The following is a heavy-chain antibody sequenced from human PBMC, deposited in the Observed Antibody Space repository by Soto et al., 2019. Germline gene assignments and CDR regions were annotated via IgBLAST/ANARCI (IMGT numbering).Heavy chain of an antibody. CDR1: GFTLSNYA. Sequence: GGSLRLSCAASGFTLSNYAMSWVRQAPGKGLEWVSVISGSGGSTYYADSVKGRFTISRDNSKNTLYLQMNSLRAEDTAVYYCAKHSGGPDYYYYGVDVWGQGTTVTVSS. D-gene: IGHD2-15*01. CDR3: AKHSGGPDYYYYGVDV. CDR2: ISGSGGST. J-gene: IGHJ6*02. V-gene: IGHV3-23*01.